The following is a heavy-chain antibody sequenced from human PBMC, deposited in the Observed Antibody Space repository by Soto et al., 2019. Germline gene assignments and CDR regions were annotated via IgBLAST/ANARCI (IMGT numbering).Heavy chain of an antibody. CDR3: AKALPRLQGELSLKTHYYYYGVDV. Sequence: PGGSLRLSCAASGFTFSSYGMHWVRQAPGKGLEWVAVISYDGSNKYYADSVKGRFTISRDNSKNTLYLQMNSLRAEDTAVYYCAKALPRLQGELSLKTHYYYYGVDVWGQGTTVNVSS. CDR2: ISYDGSNK. D-gene: IGHD3-16*02. CDR1: GFTFSSYG. J-gene: IGHJ6*02. V-gene: IGHV3-30*18.